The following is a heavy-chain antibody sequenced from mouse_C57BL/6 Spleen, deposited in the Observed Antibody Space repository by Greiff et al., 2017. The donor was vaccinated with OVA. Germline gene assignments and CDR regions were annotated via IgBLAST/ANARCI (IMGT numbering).Heavy chain of an antibody. Sequence: VHVKQSGPVLVKPGASVKMSCKASGYTFTDYYMNWVKQSHGKSLEWIGVINPYNGGTSYNQKFKGKATLTVDKSSSTAYMELNSLTSEDSAVYYCARNYLYYFDYWGQGTTLTVSS. CDR2: INPYNGGT. V-gene: IGHV1-19*01. J-gene: IGHJ2*01. D-gene: IGHD1-1*02. CDR1: GYTFTDYY. CDR3: ARNYLYYFDY.